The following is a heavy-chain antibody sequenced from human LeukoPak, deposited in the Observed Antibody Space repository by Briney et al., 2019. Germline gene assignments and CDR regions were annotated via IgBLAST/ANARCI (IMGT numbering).Heavy chain of an antibody. CDR2: IYYSGST. Sequence: SETLSLTCTVSGGSISSNYWSWIRQPPGKGLEWIGYIYYSGSTNYNPSLKSRVTISVDTSKNQFSLKLSSVTAADTAVYYCARGGRLGFDPWGEGTLVTVSS. V-gene: IGHV4-59*01. CDR3: ARGGRLGFDP. J-gene: IGHJ5*02. CDR1: GGSISSNY. D-gene: IGHD3-16*01.